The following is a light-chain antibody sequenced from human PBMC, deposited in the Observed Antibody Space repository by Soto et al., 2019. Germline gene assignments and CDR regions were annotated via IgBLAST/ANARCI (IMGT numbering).Light chain of an antibody. CDR2: LGS. Sequence: DIVMTQSPLSLPVTPGEPASISCRSSQSLLHSNGYNYLDWYLQKPGQSPQLLIYLGSNRASGVPDRFSGSGSGTHFTLKISRVEADDVGVYYCMQALQTQYTFGQGTKLEIK. V-gene: IGKV2-28*01. J-gene: IGKJ2*01. CDR1: QSLLHSNGYNY. CDR3: MQALQTQYT.